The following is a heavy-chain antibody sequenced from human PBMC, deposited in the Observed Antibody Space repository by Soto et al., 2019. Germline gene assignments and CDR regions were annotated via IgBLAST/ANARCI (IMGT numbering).Heavy chain of an antibody. Sequence: GGSLRLSCAASGFTFSNYDMSWVRQAPGEGLEWVSSVSIRGASAFYTDSVKGRFTVSRDDSKNTLFLQMNILRAEDTAMYYCAKEIFGVARRAFPIWGQGTMVTVSS. D-gene: IGHD3-3*01. CDR2: VSIRGASA. J-gene: IGHJ3*02. CDR1: GFTFSNYD. V-gene: IGHV3-23*01. CDR3: AKEIFGVARRAFPI.